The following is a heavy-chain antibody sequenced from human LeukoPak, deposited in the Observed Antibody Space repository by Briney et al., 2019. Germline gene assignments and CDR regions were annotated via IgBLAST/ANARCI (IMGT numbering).Heavy chain of an antibody. CDR1: GGSFSGYY. CDR3: ARGSGVIWFDP. V-gene: IGHV4-34*01. CDR2: INHSGST. J-gene: IGHJ5*02. Sequence: SETLPLTCAVYGGSFSGYYWSWIRQPPGKGLEWIGEINHSGSTNYNPSLKSRVTISVDTSKNQFSLKLSSVTAADTAVYYCARGSGVIWFDPWGQGTLVTVSS. D-gene: IGHD2-8*01.